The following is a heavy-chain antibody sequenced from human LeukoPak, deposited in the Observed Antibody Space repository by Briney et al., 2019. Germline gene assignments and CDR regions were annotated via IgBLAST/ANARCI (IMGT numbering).Heavy chain of an antibody. CDR1: GFTFTSYA. D-gene: IGHD1-26*01. CDR2: INAGNGNT. CDR3: ARYYSGSYLP. Sequence: GRSLRLSCAASGFTFTSYAMHWVRQAPGQRLEWMGWINAGNGNTKYSQQFQGRVTITRDTSASTAYMELSSLRSEDTAVYYCARYYSGSYLPWGQGTLVTVSS. V-gene: IGHV1-3*01. J-gene: IGHJ5*02.